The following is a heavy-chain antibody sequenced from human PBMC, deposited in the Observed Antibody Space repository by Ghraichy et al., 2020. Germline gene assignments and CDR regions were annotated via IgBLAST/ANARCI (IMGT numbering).Heavy chain of an antibody. CDR3: ARGSSVVRFYYYDGMDV. V-gene: IGHV3-48*02. CDR1: GLSDYS. Sequence: LRLSCEGSGLSDYSMNWVRQSPGKGLEWVSYITRSSSFKSYADSVKGRFTISSDNAQNSLYLQMNSLRDEDTAVYYCARGSSVVRFYYYDGMDVWGQGTTVTVSS. CDR2: ITRSSSFK. J-gene: IGHJ6*02. D-gene: IGHD4-23*01.